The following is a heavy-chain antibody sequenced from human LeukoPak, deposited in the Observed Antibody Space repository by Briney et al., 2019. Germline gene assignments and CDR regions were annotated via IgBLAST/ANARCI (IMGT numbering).Heavy chain of an antibody. CDR1: GFTFSSYW. D-gene: IGHD3-3*01. J-gene: IGHJ4*02. Sequence: GGSLRLSCAASGFTFSSYWMSWVRQAPGKGLEWVANIKQDGSEKYYVDSVKGRFTISRDNAKNSLYLQMNSLRAEDMAVYYCARQIQLLEWLSPYFDYWGQGTLVTVSS. CDR3: ARQIQLLEWLSPYFDY. V-gene: IGHV3-7*01. CDR2: IKQDGSEK.